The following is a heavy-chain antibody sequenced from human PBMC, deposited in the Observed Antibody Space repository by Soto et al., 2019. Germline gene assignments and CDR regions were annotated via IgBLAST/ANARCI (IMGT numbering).Heavy chain of an antibody. D-gene: IGHD2-2*01. Sequence: SQNLSLTCAISGDSVSSNSAAWNWIRQSPSRGLEWLGRTYYRSKWYNDYAVSVKSRITINPDTSKNQFSLQLNSVTPEDTAVYYCARGGTIVVVPAAIDFDYWGQGTLVTSPQ. CDR3: ARGGTIVVVPAAIDFDY. CDR1: GDSVSSNSAA. V-gene: IGHV6-1*01. J-gene: IGHJ4*02. CDR2: TYYRSKWYN.